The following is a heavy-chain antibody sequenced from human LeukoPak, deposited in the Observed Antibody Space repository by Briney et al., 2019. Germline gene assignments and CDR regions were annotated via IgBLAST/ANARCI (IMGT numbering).Heavy chain of an antibody. CDR2: IYSSGST. D-gene: IGHD3-16*01. Sequence: PSETLSLTCSVFGDSISNYYWSWIRQSAGKGLEWIGRIYSSGSTDYNPSLKSRVTISVDTSKNQFSLKLSSVTAADTAVYYCARETSQKGAHYMDVWGKGTTVTISS. V-gene: IGHV4-4*07. CDR3: ARETSQKGAHYMDV. CDR1: GDSISNYY. J-gene: IGHJ6*03.